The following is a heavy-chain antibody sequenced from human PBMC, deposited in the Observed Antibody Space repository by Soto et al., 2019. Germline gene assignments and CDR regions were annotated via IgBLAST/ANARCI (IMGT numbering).Heavy chain of an antibody. J-gene: IGHJ5*02. Sequence: QPGGSLSLSCAASGFTFSSYSMHWVRQAPGKGLEWVSYISSSSSTIYYADSVKGRFTISRDNAKNSLYLQMNSLRAEDTAVYYCAREYCSSTSCLNWFDPWGQGTLVTVSS. CDR2: ISSSSSTI. V-gene: IGHV3-48*01. CDR1: GFTFSSYS. CDR3: AREYCSSTSCLNWFDP. D-gene: IGHD2-2*01.